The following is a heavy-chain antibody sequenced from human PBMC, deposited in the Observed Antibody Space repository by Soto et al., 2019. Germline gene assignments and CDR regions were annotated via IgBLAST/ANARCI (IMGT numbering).Heavy chain of an antibody. V-gene: IGHV4-59*08. CDR2: IFYSGST. D-gene: IGHD1-26*01. Sequence: SETLSLTCTVSGGSISSYYWSWIRQPPGKGLEWIGFIFYSGSTSYNPSLKSRVTISIDTSKNQFSLKLSSVTAADTAVYYCARKWGWYFDFWGRGTLVTVSS. CDR3: ARKWGWYFDF. J-gene: IGHJ2*01. CDR1: GGSISSYY.